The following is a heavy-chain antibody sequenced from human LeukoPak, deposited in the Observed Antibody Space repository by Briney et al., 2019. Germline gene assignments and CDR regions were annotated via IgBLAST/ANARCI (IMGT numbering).Heavy chain of an antibody. D-gene: IGHD1-1*01. Sequence: GGSLRLSCAASRFTFSNYWMGWVRQAPGKGLEGVANIKRDGNEKYYVDSVKGRFTISRDNAKNSLSLQMSSLRAEDTAVYYCARDPTTSQGSDAFDIWGQGTRVTVSS. CDR2: IKRDGNEK. CDR3: ARDPTTSQGSDAFDI. J-gene: IGHJ3*02. CDR1: RFTFSNYW. V-gene: IGHV3-7*01.